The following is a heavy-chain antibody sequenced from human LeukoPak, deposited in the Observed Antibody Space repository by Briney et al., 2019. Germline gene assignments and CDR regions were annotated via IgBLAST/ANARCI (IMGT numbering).Heavy chain of an antibody. CDR2: IYWNDDK. V-gene: IGHV2-5*01. J-gene: IGHJ5*02. Sequence: CGPTQTKPTKPLTLTYTLSGVPLSPSGMGVAWIGQPPGKALEWLALIYWNDDKRYSPSLKSRLTITKDTSKNQVVVTMTNMDPVDTATYYCAHSFRARPNSWFDPWGEGTLVTVSS. CDR1: GVPLSPSGMG. CDR3: AHSFRARPNSWFDP. D-gene: IGHD6-6*01.